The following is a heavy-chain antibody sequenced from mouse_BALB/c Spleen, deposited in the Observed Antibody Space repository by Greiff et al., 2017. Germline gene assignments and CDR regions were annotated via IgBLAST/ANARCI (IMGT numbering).Heavy chain of an antibody. Sequence: QVQLQQPGAELVKPGASVKLSCKASGYTFTSYWMHWVKQRPGQGLGWIGEIDPSDSYTNYNQKFKGKATLTVDKSSSTAYMQLSSLTSEDSAVYYCARRDYGSTLFAYWGQGTLVTVSA. CDR3: ARRDYGSTLFAY. D-gene: IGHD1-1*01. J-gene: IGHJ3*01. V-gene: IGHV1-69*02. CDR1: GYTFTSYW. CDR2: IDPSDSYT.